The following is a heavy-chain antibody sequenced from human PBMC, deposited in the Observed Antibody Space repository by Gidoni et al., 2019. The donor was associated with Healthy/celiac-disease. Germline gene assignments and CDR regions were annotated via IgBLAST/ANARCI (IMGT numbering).Heavy chain of an antibody. V-gene: IGHV3-23*04. Sequence: EVQLVESGGGLVQPGGSLRLSLSASGFTCSSYAMSWVRQAPGKGLEWVSAISGSGGSTYYADSVKGRFTISRDNSKNTLYLQMNSLRAEDTAVYYCAKDGGYQYYFDYWGQGTLVTVSS. CDR3: AKDGGYQYYFDY. J-gene: IGHJ4*02. CDR1: GFTCSSYA. CDR2: ISGSGGST. D-gene: IGHD3-16*02.